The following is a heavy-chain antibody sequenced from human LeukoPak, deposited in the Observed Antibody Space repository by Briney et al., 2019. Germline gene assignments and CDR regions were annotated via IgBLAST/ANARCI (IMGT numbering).Heavy chain of an antibody. CDR3: ASLSDTAIDY. V-gene: IGHV4-59*08. J-gene: IGHJ4*02. Sequence: SETLSLTCTVSGGSINSYYWSWIRQPPGKGLEWIGYIYYSGSTNYNPSLKSRVTISVDTSKNQFSLKLSSVTAADTAVYYCASLSDTAIDYWGQGTLVTVSS. CDR2: IYYSGST. D-gene: IGHD3-16*02. CDR1: GGSINSYY.